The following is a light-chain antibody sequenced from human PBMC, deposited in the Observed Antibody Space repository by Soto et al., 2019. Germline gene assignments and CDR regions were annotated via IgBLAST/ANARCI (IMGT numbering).Light chain of an antibody. V-gene: IGKV1-NL1*01. CDR2: GAS. Sequence: DIQMTQSPSSLSASVGDRVTITCRASQAISNYLAWYQQRPGRAPRLLVYGASRLESGVPSRFSGSASGTDFTLSIGRLQSEDFATYFCQQYYTYPLTFGGGTKVDIK. CDR1: QAISNY. J-gene: IGKJ4*01. CDR3: QQYYTYPLT.